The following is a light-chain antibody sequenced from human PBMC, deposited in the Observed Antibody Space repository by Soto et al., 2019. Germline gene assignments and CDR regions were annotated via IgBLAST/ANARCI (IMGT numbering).Light chain of an antibody. CDR1: SSDVGGYNY. CDR2: DVS. J-gene: IGLJ1*01. Sequence: QSALTQPRSVSGSPGQSVTISCTGTSSDVGGYNYVSWYQQHPGKDHKLMIYDVSKRPSGVPDRFSGSKSGNTASLTISGLQAEDEADYYCCSYAGSYYVFGTGTKVTVL. V-gene: IGLV2-11*01. CDR3: CSYAGSYYV.